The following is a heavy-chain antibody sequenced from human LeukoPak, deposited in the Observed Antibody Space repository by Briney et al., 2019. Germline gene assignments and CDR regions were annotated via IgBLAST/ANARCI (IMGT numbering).Heavy chain of an antibody. D-gene: IGHD3-22*01. J-gene: IGHJ4*02. CDR2: IYYSGST. Sequence: KTSETLSLTCTVSGGSINSSSYYWNWIRQPPGKGLEWIGTIYYSGSTNYNPSLKSRVTISVDTSKNQFSLRLSSVTAADTAVYYCARVTGYMIEDYFDYWGQGTLVTVSS. V-gene: IGHV4-39*07. CDR1: GGSINSSSYY. CDR3: ARVTGYMIEDYFDY.